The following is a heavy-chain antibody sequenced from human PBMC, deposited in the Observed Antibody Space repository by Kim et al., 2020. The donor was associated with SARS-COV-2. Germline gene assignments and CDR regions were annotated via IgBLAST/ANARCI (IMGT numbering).Heavy chain of an antibody. Sequence: SETLSLTCTVSGGSLSSYYWSWFRQPPGKGLEWIGYIYYSGTTYYNPSLKSRVTTSADTSKNQFSLKLSSVTAADTAVYYCARHRLTVGSKYFDIWGRGT. CDR1: GGSLSSYY. J-gene: IGHJ2*01. D-gene: IGHD1-26*01. V-gene: IGHV4-59*08. CDR2: IYYSGTT. CDR3: ARHRLTVGSKYFDI.